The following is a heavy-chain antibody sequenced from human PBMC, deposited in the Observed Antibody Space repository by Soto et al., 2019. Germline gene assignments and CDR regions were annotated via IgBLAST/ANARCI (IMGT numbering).Heavy chain of an antibody. CDR2: ISSSNSAT. J-gene: IGHJ4*02. Sequence: PGGSLRLSCAASGFTFRNYNMNWVRQAPGKGLEWVSHISSSNSATYYADSVKGRFTISRDNAKNSLYLQMNSLRAEDTAVYYCHTHRDYWGQGTLVTVSS. CDR1: GFTFRNYN. CDR3: HTHRDY. V-gene: IGHV3-48*01.